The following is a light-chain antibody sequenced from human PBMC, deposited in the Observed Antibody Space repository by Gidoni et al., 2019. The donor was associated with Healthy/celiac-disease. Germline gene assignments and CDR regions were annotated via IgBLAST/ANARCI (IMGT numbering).Light chain of an antibody. Sequence: DIQLTQSPSFLSASVGDRVTITCWASQGISSYLAWYQQKPGKAPKLLIYAASTLQSGVPSRFSGSGSGTEFTLTISSLQPEDFATYYCQQLNSYPQGSFXQXTKLEIK. CDR2: AAS. CDR3: QQLNSYPQGS. CDR1: QGISSY. J-gene: IGKJ2*04. V-gene: IGKV1-9*01.